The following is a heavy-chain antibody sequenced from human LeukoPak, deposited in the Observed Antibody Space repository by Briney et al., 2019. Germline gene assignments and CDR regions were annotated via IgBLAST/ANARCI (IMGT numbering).Heavy chain of an antibody. J-gene: IGHJ3*02. CDR2: ISYDGSNK. CDR1: AFTSTNYG. V-gene: IGHV3-30*18. Sequence: RGSLRLSCALSAFTSTNYGTHWVRPAPGKGLEWVAVISYDGSNKYYEDSVKSRFTISRDNSKNTLYLQMNSLRAEDTAVYCCAKDSVDTTIFVAFDIWGQGTMVTVSS. D-gene: IGHD5-18*01. CDR3: AKDSVDTTIFVAFDI.